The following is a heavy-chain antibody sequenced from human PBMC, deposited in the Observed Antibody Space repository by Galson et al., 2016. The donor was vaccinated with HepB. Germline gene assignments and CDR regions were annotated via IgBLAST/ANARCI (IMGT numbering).Heavy chain of an antibody. CDR3: AHTRSQDEFLWFGERGLDV. V-gene: IGHV2-5*02. CDR1: GFSLLTSGVA. J-gene: IGHJ6*02. CDR2: ITWDNDR. D-gene: IGHD3-10*01. Sequence: PALVKPTQTLTLTCTLSGFSLLTSGVAVAWIRQSPGKALEFVAPITWDNDRHYSPSLTSRVTITKDSSKNQVVLIMANMDPVDTGTYYCAHTRSQDEFLWFGERGLDVWGRGTTVTVSS.